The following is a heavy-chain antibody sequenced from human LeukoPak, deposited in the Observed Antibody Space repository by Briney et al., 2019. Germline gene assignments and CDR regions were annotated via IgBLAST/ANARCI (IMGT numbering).Heavy chain of an antibody. CDR1: GGSFSGYY. V-gene: IGHV4-34*01. J-gene: IGHJ4*02. CDR3: ARGLYYYDSSGYYYHY. CDR2: INHSGST. Sequence: TSETLSLTCAVYGGSFSGYYWSWIRQPPGMGLEWIGEINHSGSTNYNPSLKSRVTISVDTSKNQFSLKLSSVTAADTAVYYCARGLYYYDSSGYYYHYWGQGTLVTVSS. D-gene: IGHD3-22*01.